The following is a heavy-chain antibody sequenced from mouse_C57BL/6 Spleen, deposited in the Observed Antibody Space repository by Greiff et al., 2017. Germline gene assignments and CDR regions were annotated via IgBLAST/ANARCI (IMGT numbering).Heavy chain of an antibody. V-gene: IGHV5-17*01. J-gene: IGHJ2*01. Sequence: EVMLVESGGGLVKPGGSLKLSCAASGFTFSDYGMHWVRQAPEKGLEWVAYISSGSSTIYYADTVKGRFTISRDYARNTRFLQMTSLRAEDTAMYYCARIDGYLDYWGQGTTLTVSS. CDR1: GFTFSDYG. CDR3: ARIDGYLDY. D-gene: IGHD2-3*01. CDR2: ISSGSSTI.